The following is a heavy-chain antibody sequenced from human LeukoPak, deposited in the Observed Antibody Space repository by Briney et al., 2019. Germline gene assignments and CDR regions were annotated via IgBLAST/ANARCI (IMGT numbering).Heavy chain of an antibody. Sequence: SETLSLTCTVSGDSISNNNYYWGWIRQPPGKGLEWIGSSYYSGSTYYKPSLKSRVTISVDTSKNQFSLKLTSVTAADTAVYFCARDPYIHLPFYWYFDLWGRGTLVTVSS. CDR2: SYYSGST. D-gene: IGHD5-18*01. CDR3: ARDPYIHLPFYWYFDL. V-gene: IGHV4-39*07. J-gene: IGHJ2*01. CDR1: GDSISNNNYY.